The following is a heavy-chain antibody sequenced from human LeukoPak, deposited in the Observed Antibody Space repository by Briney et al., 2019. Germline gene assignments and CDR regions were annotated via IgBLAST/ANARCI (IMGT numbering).Heavy chain of an antibody. V-gene: IGHV4-59*01. Sequence: SETRSLTCTVSGASISSDYWSWIRQPPGKGLEWMGYIYYSGSTNYNASLTSRVTISIDTSKNQSSLKLSSVSAADTAVYYCARATYSNYVHYFGYGRQGTRVPVSS. D-gene: IGHD4-11*01. CDR3: ARATYSNYVHYFGY. CDR1: GASISSDY. CDR2: IYYSGST. J-gene: IGHJ4*02.